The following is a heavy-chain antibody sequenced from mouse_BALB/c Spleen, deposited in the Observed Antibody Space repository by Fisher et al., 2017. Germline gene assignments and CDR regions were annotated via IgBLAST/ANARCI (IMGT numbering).Heavy chain of an antibody. V-gene: IGHV5-17*02. Sequence: RFTISRDNPKNTLFLQMTSLRSEDTAMYYCAREGIHYYGYGYYAMDYWGQGTSVTVSS. D-gene: IGHD1-2*01. CDR3: AREGIHYYGYGYYAMDY. J-gene: IGHJ4*01.